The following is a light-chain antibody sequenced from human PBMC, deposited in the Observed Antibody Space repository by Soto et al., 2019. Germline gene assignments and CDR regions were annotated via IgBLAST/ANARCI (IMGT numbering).Light chain of an antibody. CDR1: QSVRSSY. Sequence: EIVLTQSPGTLSLSPGERATLSCRASQSVRSSYLAWYQQKPGQAPRFLIYDASSRATGIPDRFSGSGSGKDFTLTICRLEPEDFAVYYCQQYGSSPLTFGGGTKVDIK. V-gene: IGKV3-20*01. CDR3: QQYGSSPLT. CDR2: DAS. J-gene: IGKJ4*01.